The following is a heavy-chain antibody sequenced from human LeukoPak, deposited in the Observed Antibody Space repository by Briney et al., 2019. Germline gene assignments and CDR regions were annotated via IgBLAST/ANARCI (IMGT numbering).Heavy chain of an antibody. CDR1: GYTFTSYD. D-gene: IGHD5-18*01. Sequence: ASVKVSCKASGYTFTSYDINWVRQATGQGLEWMGWMNPNSGNTGHAQKFQGRVTITRNTSISTAYMELSSLRSEDTAVYYCASAGYSYGFDYWGQGTLVTVSS. V-gene: IGHV1-8*01. CDR2: MNPNSGNT. J-gene: IGHJ4*02. CDR3: ASAGYSYGFDY.